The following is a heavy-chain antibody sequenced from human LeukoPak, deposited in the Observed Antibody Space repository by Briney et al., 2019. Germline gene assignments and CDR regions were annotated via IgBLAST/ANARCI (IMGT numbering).Heavy chain of an antibody. Sequence: GGSLRLSCTASGFTFGDYAMSWVRQAPGKGLEWVGFIRSKAYGGTTEYAASVKGRFTISRDDSKSIAYLQMNSLKTEDTAVYYCTRDVPGYSYGYSTDYYYYMDVWGKGTTVTVSS. J-gene: IGHJ6*03. V-gene: IGHV3-49*04. CDR3: TRDVPGYSYGYSTDYYYYMDV. D-gene: IGHD5-18*01. CDR1: GFTFGDYA. CDR2: IRSKAYGGTT.